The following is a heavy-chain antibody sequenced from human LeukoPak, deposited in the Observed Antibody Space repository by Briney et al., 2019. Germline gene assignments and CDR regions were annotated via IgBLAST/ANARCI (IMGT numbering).Heavy chain of an antibody. D-gene: IGHD1-26*01. Sequence: PSETLSLTCAVYGGSFSGYYWSWIRQPPGKGLEWIGEINHSGSTNYNPSLKSRVTISVDTSKNQFSLKLSSVTAADTAVYYCAREVVLEWELPSNWFDPWGQGTLVTVSS. CDR1: GGSFSGYY. V-gene: IGHV4-34*01. CDR2: INHSGST. J-gene: IGHJ5*02. CDR3: AREVVLEWELPSNWFDP.